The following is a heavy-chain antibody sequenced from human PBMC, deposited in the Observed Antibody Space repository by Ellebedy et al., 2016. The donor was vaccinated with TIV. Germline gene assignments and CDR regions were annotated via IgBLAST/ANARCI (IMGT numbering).Heavy chain of an antibody. V-gene: IGHV1-18*01. CDR3: ARVPRVLLWFGELYTFDY. CDR1: GYTFTSYG. D-gene: IGHD3-10*01. J-gene: IGHJ4*02. CDR2: ISAYNGNT. Sequence: ASVKVSXXASGYTFTSYGISWVRQAPGQGLEWMGWISAYNGNTNYAQKLQGRVTMTTDTSTSTAYMELRSLRSDDTAVYYCARVPRVLLWFGELYTFDYWGQGTLVTVSS.